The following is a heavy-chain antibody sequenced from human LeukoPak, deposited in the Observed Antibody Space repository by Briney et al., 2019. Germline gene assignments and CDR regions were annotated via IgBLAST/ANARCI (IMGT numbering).Heavy chain of an antibody. V-gene: IGHV3-30-3*01. Sequence: GGSLRLSCAASGFAFSSYAMHWVRQAPGEGLEWVAVISYDGSNKYYADPVKGRFTISRDNSKNTLYLQMNSLRTEDTAVYSCARGGGDIATPPDYWGQGTLVTVSS. D-gene: IGHD2-15*01. CDR3: ARGGGDIATPPDY. J-gene: IGHJ4*02. CDR1: GFAFSSYA. CDR2: ISYDGSNK.